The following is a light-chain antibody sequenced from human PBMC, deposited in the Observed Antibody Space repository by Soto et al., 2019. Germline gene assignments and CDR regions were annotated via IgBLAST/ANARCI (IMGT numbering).Light chain of an antibody. Sequence: QSVLTQPASVSGSPGESITISCTGTISDVGTYNLVTWYQQHPGRVPKLILYEGNKRPSGVSSRFSASKSGNTASLTISGLQAEDEADYFCCSYAPSRTLLFGGGTKVTVL. CDR3: CSYAPSRTLL. J-gene: IGLJ2*01. V-gene: IGLV2-23*01. CDR2: EGN. CDR1: ISDVGTYNL.